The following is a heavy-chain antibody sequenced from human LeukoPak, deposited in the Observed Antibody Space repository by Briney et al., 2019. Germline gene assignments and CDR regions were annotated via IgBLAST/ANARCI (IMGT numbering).Heavy chain of an antibody. J-gene: IGHJ3*02. Sequence: SETLSLTCTVSGGSISSYYWSWIRQPPGKGLEWIGYIYYSGSTNYNPSLKSRVTISVDTSKNQFSLKLSSVTAADTAVYYCASTGWTGTTRIHDAFDIWGQGTMVTVSS. D-gene: IGHD1-7*01. V-gene: IGHV4-59*01. CDR2: IYYSGST. CDR1: GGSISSYY. CDR3: ASTGWTGTTRIHDAFDI.